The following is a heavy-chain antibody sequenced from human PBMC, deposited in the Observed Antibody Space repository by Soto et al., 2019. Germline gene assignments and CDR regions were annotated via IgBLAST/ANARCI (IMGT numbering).Heavy chain of an antibody. CDR2: IWYDGSNK. CDR1: GFTFSSYG. Sequence: QVQLVESGGGVVQPGRSLRLSCAASGFTFSSYGMHWVRQAPGKGLEWVAVIWYDGSNKYYADSVKGRFTISRDNSKNKLYQQMNSLMAEDTAVYYCAREGATITPALPHWYFDLWGRGTLVTVSS. D-gene: IGHD5-12*01. CDR3: AREGATITPALPHWYFDL. V-gene: IGHV3-33*01. J-gene: IGHJ2*01.